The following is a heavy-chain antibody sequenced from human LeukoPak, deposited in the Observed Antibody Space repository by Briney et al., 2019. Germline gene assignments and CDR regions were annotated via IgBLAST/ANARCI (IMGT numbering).Heavy chain of an antibody. CDR2: IYEGGSP. CDR3: ARASGGDGSGSL. V-gene: IGHV4-59*01. D-gene: IGHD3-10*01. CDR1: GGSISGYY. J-gene: IGHJ4*02. Sequence: SETLSLTCTVSGGSISGYYWTWIRQPPGKGLEWIGFIYEGGSPDYNPSPTSRVTISVDTSKNQFSLNLRYVTAADAAMYYCARASGGDGSGSLWGRGTLVTVSS.